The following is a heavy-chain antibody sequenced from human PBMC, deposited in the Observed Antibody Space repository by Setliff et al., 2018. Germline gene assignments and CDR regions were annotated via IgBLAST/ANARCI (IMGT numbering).Heavy chain of an antibody. J-gene: IGHJ4*02. V-gene: IGHV3-74*03. D-gene: IGHD3-3*01. CDR3: ARDLSGRSDY. Sequence: GESLKISCAASGFTFSSYWMHWVRQAPGKGLVWVSRLNEEGSTTTYADSVKGRFTISRDNAKNTLYLQMNSLRAEDTAVYYCARDLSGRSDYWGQGTLVTVSS. CDR1: GFTFSSYW. CDR2: LNEEGSTT.